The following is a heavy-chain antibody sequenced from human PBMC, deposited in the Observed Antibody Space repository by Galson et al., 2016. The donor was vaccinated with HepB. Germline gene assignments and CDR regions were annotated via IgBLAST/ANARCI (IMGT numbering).Heavy chain of an antibody. CDR3: ARELDHSFYFDY. V-gene: IGHV1-46*02. D-gene: IGHD1-14*01. CDR2: IKPSGGNT. CDR1: GYTFNTYN. J-gene: IGHJ4*02. Sequence: SVKVSCKASGYTFNTYNMHWVRQAPGQGLEWMGIIKPSGGNTIYAQKFQDRITMTRDTSTSTVYMELISLRSEDTAVYYCARELDHSFYFDYWGQGTVLTVAS.